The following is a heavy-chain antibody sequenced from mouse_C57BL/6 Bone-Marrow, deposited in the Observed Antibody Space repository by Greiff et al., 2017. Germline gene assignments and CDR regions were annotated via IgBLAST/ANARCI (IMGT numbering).Heavy chain of an antibody. Sequence: SGTVLARPGASVKMSCKTSGYTFTSYWMHWVKQRPGQGLEWIGAIYPGNSDTRYNQKFKGKAKMTAVTSASTAYLELSSLKNEDSAVYYCTRSLFPVYFDYWGQGTTLTVSS. CDR3: TRSLFPVYFDY. CDR1: GYTFTSYW. J-gene: IGHJ2*01. V-gene: IGHV1-5*01. D-gene: IGHD1-1*01. CDR2: IYPGNSDT.